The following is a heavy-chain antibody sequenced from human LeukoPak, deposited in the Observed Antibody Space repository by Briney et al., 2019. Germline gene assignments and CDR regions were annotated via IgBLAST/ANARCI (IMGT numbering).Heavy chain of an antibody. V-gene: IGHV1-2*02. CDR1: GYTFTGYY. Sequence: ASVKVSCKASGYTFTGYYMHWVRQAPGQGLEWMGWINPNSGGTNYAQKFQGRITMTRDTSISTAYMELSRLRSDDTAVYYCARAPYGDYLPHYYYMDVWGKGTTVTVSS. CDR3: ARAPYGDYLPHYYYMDV. J-gene: IGHJ6*03. D-gene: IGHD4-17*01. CDR2: INPNSGGT.